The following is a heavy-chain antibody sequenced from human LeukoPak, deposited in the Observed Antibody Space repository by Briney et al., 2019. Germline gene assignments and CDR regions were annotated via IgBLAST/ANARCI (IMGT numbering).Heavy chain of an antibody. J-gene: IGHJ4*02. V-gene: IGHV1-24*01. CDR2: FEPEDGET. Sequence: WASVKVSCKVSGYTLTELSMHWVRQAPGKGLEWMGGFEPEDGETIYAQKFQGRVTMTEDTSTDTAYMELSSLRSEDTAVYYCATGSIPRYSYGPDDYFDYWGQGTLVTVSS. CDR3: ATGSIPRYSYGPDDYFDY. D-gene: IGHD5-18*01. CDR1: GYTLTELS.